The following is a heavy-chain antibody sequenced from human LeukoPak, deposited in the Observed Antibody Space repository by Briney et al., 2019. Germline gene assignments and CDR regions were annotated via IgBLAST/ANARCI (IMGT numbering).Heavy chain of an antibody. Sequence: SETLSLTCTVPGGSTISGNYYWTWIRQHPGKGLEWIGHIYYSGRTYNNPSLESRITISVGTSKNQFSLKLNSVTAADTAVYYCARGRGYYGRHGMDVWGQGTTVTVSS. CDR1: GGSTISGNYY. D-gene: IGHD3-10*01. J-gene: IGHJ6*02. CDR3: ARGRGYYGRHGMDV. CDR2: IYYSGRT. V-gene: IGHV4-31*03.